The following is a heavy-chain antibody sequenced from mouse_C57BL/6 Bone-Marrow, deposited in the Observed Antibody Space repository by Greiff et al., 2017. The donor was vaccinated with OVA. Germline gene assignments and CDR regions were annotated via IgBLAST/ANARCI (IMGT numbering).Heavy chain of an antibody. J-gene: IGHJ4*01. CDR2: IYPGSGST. Sequence: QVQLKESGAELVKPGASVKMSCKASGYTFTSYWITWVKQRPGQGLEWIGDIYPGSGSTNYNEKFKSKATLTVDTSSSTAYMQLSSLTSEDSAVYYCARENSNFFLYYAMDYWGQGTSVTVSS. CDR1: GYTFTSYW. CDR3: ARENSNFFLYYAMDY. V-gene: IGHV1-55*01. D-gene: IGHD2-5*01.